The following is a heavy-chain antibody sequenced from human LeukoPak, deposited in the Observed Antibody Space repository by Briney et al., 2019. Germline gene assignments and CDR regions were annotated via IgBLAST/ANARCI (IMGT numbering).Heavy chain of an antibody. CDR3: ARGNDYVNWFDP. CDR2: ISYDGSNK. D-gene: IGHD4-17*01. V-gene: IGHV3-30-3*01. CDR1: GFTFSSYA. Sequence: GGSLRLSCAASGFTFSSYAMHWVRQAPGKGLEWVAVISYDGSNKYYADSVKGRFTISRDNSKNTLYLHMNSLRAEDTAVYYCARGNDYVNWFDPWGQGTLVTVSS. J-gene: IGHJ5*02.